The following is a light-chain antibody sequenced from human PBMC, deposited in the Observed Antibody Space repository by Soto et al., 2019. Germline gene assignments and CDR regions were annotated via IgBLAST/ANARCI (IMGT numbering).Light chain of an antibody. V-gene: IGKV3-15*01. Sequence: IVMTQSPATLSVSPGERVTLSCSSSQGLSSNLAWYQQKPGQAPRLLIYGASTRATGIPARFSGSGSGTEFTLTISSLQSEDFAIYYCQQYNNWPRITFGQGTRLEIK. CDR3: QQYNNWPRIT. CDR2: GAS. CDR1: QGLSSN. J-gene: IGKJ5*01.